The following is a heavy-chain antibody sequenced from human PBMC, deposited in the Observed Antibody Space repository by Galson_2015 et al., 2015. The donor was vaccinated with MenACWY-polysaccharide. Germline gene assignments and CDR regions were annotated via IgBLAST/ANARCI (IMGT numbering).Heavy chain of an antibody. Sequence: SLRLSCAASGFTFSSYAMSWVRQAPGKGLEWVSAISGSGGSTYYADSVKGRFTISRDNSKNTLYLQMNSLRAEDTAVYYCAKTGGGYVWRGYRYTIDHWGQGTLVTVSS. CDR2: ISGSGGST. V-gene: IGHV3-23*01. CDR1: GFTFSSYA. D-gene: IGHD3-16*02. J-gene: IGHJ4*02. CDR3: AKTGGGYVWRGYRYTIDH.